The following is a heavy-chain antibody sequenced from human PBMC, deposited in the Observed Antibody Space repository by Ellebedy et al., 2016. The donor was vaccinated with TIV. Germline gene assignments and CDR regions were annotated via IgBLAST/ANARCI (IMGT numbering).Heavy chain of an antibody. J-gene: IGHJ4*02. V-gene: IGHV3-23*01. Sequence: GESLKISCAASGFTFSSYAMSWVRQAPGKGLEWVSIISNTGSRTYYADSVEGRFIISRDNSKKTLHLQMNSLRAEDTAVYYCAKGRGGGSDSSAPRYYFDYWGLGTLVTVST. CDR2: ISNTGSRT. CDR3: AKGRGGGSDSSAPRYYFDY. CDR1: GFTFSSYA. D-gene: IGHD3-22*01.